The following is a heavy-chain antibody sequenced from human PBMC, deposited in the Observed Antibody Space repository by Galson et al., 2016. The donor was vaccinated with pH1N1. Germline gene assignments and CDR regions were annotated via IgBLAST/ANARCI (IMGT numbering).Heavy chain of an antibody. D-gene: IGHD6-19*01. Sequence: SLRLSCAAPGFNFNVYSIHWVRQAPGKGLEWVAVISYDESSRFYADSVRGRFTVSRDNSKNTIYLRMSSLRIDDTAVYYCAKTRIPVAEDEAFDIWGQGTLVTVSS. J-gene: IGHJ3*02. CDR1: GFNFNVYS. CDR3: AKTRIPVAEDEAFDI. V-gene: IGHV3-30*18. CDR2: ISYDESSR.